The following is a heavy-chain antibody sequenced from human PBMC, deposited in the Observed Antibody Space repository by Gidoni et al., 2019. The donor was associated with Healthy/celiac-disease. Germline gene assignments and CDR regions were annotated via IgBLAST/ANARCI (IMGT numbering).Heavy chain of an antibody. V-gene: IGHV3-9*01. CDR1: GFTFDDYA. Sequence: EVQLVESGGDLVQPGRSLRLSCVTSGFTFDDYAMHWVRQAPGKGLEWVSGISWNSGSVGYADSVKGRFTISRDNAKNSLYLQMNSLRTEDTALYYCAKDWGGTYLWGFQHWGQGTLVTVSS. CDR3: AKDWGGTYLWGFQH. J-gene: IGHJ1*01. CDR2: ISWNSGSV. D-gene: IGHD1-26*01.